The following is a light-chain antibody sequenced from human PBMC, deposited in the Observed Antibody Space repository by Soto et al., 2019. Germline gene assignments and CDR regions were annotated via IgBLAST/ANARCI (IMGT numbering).Light chain of an antibody. CDR2: KAS. CDR1: QSISSW. Sequence: DIQMTQSPSTLSASVGDRVTITWRASQSISSWLAWYQQKPGKAPKLLIYKASSLESGVPSRFSGSGSGTEFTLTISSLQPDDVATYYCQQYNSYLYTFGQGTKLEIK. V-gene: IGKV1-5*03. J-gene: IGKJ2*01. CDR3: QQYNSYLYT.